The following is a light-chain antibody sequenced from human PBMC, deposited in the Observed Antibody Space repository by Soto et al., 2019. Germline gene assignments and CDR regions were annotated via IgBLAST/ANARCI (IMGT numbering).Light chain of an antibody. Sequence: EIVMTQSPATLSVSPGESATLSCRASQSVSSNLAWYQQKPGQAPRLLIYGASTRATGIPARFSGSGSATEFTLTVSSLQPEDFAVYYCQQYNNWPFYTFGQGTKLEIK. CDR1: QSVSSN. V-gene: IGKV3-15*01. CDR3: QQYNNWPFYT. J-gene: IGKJ2*01. CDR2: GAS.